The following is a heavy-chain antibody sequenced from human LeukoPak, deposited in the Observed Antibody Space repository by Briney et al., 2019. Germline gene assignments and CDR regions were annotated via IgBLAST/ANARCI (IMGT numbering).Heavy chain of an antibody. Sequence: PGDSLRLSCAASGFTFSNYAMSWVRQAPGKGLEWVSTISGSGGSTYFADSVKGRFTISRDNSKNTLYLQMNSLRAEDTALYSCAKSVAGANYYYYSGMDVWGQGTTVTVSS. J-gene: IGHJ6*02. V-gene: IGHV3-23*01. CDR1: GFTFSNYA. CDR3: AKSVAGANYYYYSGMDV. D-gene: IGHD6-19*01. CDR2: ISGSGGST.